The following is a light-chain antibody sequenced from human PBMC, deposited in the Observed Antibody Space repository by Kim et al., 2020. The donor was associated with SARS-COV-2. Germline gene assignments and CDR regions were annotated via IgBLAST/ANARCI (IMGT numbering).Light chain of an antibody. CDR1: QGVSSN. CDR2: GAS. CDR3: QQYNNWPYT. J-gene: IGKJ2*01. Sequence: SVSPGERATLSRRASQGVSSNLAWYQQKLGQAPRLLIYGASTGATGIPARFSGSGSGTEFTLTISSLQSEDFAVYYCQQYNNWPYTFGQGTKLEI. V-gene: IGKV3-15*01.